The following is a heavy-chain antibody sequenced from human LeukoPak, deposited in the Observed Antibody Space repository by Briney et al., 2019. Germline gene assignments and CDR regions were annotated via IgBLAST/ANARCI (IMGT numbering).Heavy chain of an antibody. CDR1: GLTFSSYA. V-gene: IGHV3-23*01. J-gene: IGHJ4*02. CDR3: AKDPWYNWNDDWGYYFDY. D-gene: IGHD1-1*01. Sequence: GGSLRLSCAASGLTFSSYAMSWVRQAPGKGLEWVSAISGSGGSTYYADSVKGRFTISRDNSKNTLYLQMNSLRAEDTAVYYCAKDPWYNWNDDWGYYFDYWGQGTLVTVSS. CDR2: ISGSGGST.